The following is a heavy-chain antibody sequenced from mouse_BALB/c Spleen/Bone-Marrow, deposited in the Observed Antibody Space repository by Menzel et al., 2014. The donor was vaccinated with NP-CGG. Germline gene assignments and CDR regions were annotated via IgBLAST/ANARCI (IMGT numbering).Heavy chain of an antibody. J-gene: IGHJ2*01. V-gene: IGHV1-7*01. CDR2: INPSTGYT. D-gene: IGHD2-3*01. CDR3: ARERYAGYYFDH. CDR1: GYTFTSYW. Sequence: VQLQQSGAELAKPGASAKMSCKASGYTFTSYWMHWVKQRPGQGLEWIGYINPSTGYTEYNQKFKDKATLTADKSSSTAYMQLSSLTSEDSAVYYCARERYAGYYFDHWAQGTPLPFSS.